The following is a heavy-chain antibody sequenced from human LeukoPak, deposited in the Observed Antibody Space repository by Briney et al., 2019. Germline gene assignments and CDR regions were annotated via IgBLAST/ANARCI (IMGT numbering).Heavy chain of an antibody. CDR2: ITPSGST. CDR3: ASSFYYDSRDY. Sequence: PSETLSLTCTVSGGSISSNSYYWSWIRQPPGKGLEWIGEITPSGSTNYSPSLKSRVSISIDTSKKKLSLRLTSVTAADSAVYYCASSFYYDSRDYWGQGTLVTVSS. CDR1: GGSISSNSYY. D-gene: IGHD3-22*01. V-gene: IGHV4-39*07. J-gene: IGHJ4*02.